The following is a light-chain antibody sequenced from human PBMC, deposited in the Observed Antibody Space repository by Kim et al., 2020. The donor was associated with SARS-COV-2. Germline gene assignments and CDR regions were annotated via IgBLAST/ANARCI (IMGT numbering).Light chain of an antibody. CDR1: QSISSW. Sequence: SASVGDRVTITCRASQSISSWLAWYQQKPGNAPKLLIYKASSLESGVPSRFSGSGSGTEFTLTISSLQPDDFATHYCQQYNTYSTFGQGTKVDIK. V-gene: IGKV1-5*03. J-gene: IGKJ1*01. CDR2: KAS. CDR3: QQYNTYST.